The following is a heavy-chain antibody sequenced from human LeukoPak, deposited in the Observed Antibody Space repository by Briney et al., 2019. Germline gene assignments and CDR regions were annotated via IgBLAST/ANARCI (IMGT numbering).Heavy chain of an antibody. Sequence: SETLSLTCTVSGGSISSSSYYWSWIRQPPGKGLEWIGYIYYSGSTNYNPSLKSRVTISVDTSKNQFSLKLSSVTAADTAVYYCARTAASVVDAFDIWGQGTMVTVSS. CDR3: ARTAASVVDAFDI. V-gene: IGHV4-61*01. CDR2: IYYSGST. CDR1: GGSISSSSYY. J-gene: IGHJ3*02. D-gene: IGHD6-13*01.